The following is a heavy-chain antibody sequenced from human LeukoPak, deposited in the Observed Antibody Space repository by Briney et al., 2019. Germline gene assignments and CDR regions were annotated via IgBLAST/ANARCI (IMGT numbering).Heavy chain of an antibody. Sequence: GASVRVSCKASGYTFTDYYMHWVRQAPGQGLEWMGWINPKSGGANSAQRFQGRVTMTRDTSISTTYMELSRLRSEDTAVYYCARGGLGAAGTVYFQHWGQGTLVTVSS. J-gene: IGHJ1*01. CDR2: INPKSGGA. V-gene: IGHV1-2*02. D-gene: IGHD6-13*01. CDR1: GYTFTDYY. CDR3: ARGGLGAAGTVYFQH.